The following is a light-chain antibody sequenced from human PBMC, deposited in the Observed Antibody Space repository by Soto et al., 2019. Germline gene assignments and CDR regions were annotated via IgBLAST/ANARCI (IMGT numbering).Light chain of an antibody. CDR2: NAS. V-gene: IGKV1-5*03. CDR3: QQYNSYLYT. J-gene: IGKJ2*01. CDR1: QSISSW. Sequence: DIQMTQSPSTLSSSEGDRVTITCRASQSISSWLDWYQQKPGKDPKLLIYNASSIESGIPSRFSGSGSGTDFTLTISRLQPDDFAIYYCQQYNSYLYTFGQGTKLEIK.